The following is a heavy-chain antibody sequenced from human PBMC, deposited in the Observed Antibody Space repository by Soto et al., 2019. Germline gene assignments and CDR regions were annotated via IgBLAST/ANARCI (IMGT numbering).Heavy chain of an antibody. Sequence: LSLTCTVSGGSVSSHYWSWVRQPPGKGLEWIGYLYYTGSTNYNASLKSQVTMSLDTSKNQFSLMLTSVTAADTAVYYCARVGATVTSQALGFDHWGQGILVTVSS. CDR2: LYYTGST. V-gene: IGHV4-59*02. CDR3: ARVGATVTSQALGFDH. J-gene: IGHJ4*02. CDR1: GGSVSSHY. D-gene: IGHD4-17*01.